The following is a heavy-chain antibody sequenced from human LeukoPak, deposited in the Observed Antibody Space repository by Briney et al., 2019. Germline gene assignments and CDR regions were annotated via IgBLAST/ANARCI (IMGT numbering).Heavy chain of an antibody. J-gene: IGHJ6*04. CDR1: GGTFSSYA. D-gene: IGHD3-9*01. V-gene: IGHV1-69*13. CDR3: ASDILTGNYYYYGMDV. CDR2: IIPIFGTA. Sequence: ASVKVSCKASGGTFSSYAISWVRQTPGQWRECMGGIIPIFGTANYAQKSQDRVKINADDSTSTAYMELSSLRSEDTAVYYCASDILTGNYYYYGMDVWGKGTTVTVSS.